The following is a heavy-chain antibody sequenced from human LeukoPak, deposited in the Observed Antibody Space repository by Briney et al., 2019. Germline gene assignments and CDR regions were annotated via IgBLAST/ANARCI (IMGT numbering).Heavy chain of an antibody. J-gene: IGHJ4*02. V-gene: IGHV1-3*01. D-gene: IGHD2-21*01. CDR1: GYTFIGYA. CDR2: INAGNGHT. CDR3: AKEKYSGGLYYFDF. Sequence: GASVKVSCKASGYTFIGYAIHWVRQAPGQRLEWMGWINAGNGHTKYSQTFQGRVTITRDTSASTAYMELSSLRSEDTAVYYCAKEKYSGGLYYFDFWGQGTLVTVSS.